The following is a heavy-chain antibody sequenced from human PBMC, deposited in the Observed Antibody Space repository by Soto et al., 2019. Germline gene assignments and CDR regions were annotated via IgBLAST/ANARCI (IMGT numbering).Heavy chain of an antibody. V-gene: IGHV1-8*01. J-gene: IGHJ4*02. CDR3: ARVQSIVVVITKEYYFDY. Sequence: GASVKVSCKASGYTFTTYDINWVRQATGQGLEWMGWMNPNSGNTGYAQKFQGRVTMTRNTSISTAYMELSSLRSEDTAVYYCARVQSIVVVITKEYYFDYWGQGTLVTVSS. CDR1: GYTFTTYD. D-gene: IGHD3-22*01. CDR2: MNPNSGNT.